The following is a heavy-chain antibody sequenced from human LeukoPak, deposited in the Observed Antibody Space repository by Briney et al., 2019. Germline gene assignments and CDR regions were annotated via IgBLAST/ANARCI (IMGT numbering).Heavy chain of an antibody. Sequence: GASVKVSCKASGYTFTGYYMHWVRQAPGQGLGWMGWINPNSGGTNYAQKFQGRVTMTRDTSISTAYMELGRLRSDDTAVYYCARDGYGSGTTADYWGQGTLVTVSS. V-gene: IGHV1-2*02. J-gene: IGHJ4*02. D-gene: IGHD3-10*01. CDR2: INPNSGGT. CDR1: GYTFTGYY. CDR3: ARDGYGSGTTADY.